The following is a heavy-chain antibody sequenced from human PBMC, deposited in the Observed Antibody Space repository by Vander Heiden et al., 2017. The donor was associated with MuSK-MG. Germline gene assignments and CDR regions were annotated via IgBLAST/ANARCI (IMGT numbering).Heavy chain of an antibody. CDR2: ISYDGSNK. Sequence: QVQPVASGGGVVQPGRSLRLPCAAAGFTFGSYAMHWVRQAPGKGLEWVAVISYDGSNKYYADSVKGRFTISRDNSKNTLYLQMNSLRAEDTAVYYCARDRATMVREAFGYWGQGTLVTVSS. CDR1: GFTFGSYA. CDR3: ARDRATMVREAFGY. D-gene: IGHD3-10*01. J-gene: IGHJ4*02. V-gene: IGHV3-30-3*01.